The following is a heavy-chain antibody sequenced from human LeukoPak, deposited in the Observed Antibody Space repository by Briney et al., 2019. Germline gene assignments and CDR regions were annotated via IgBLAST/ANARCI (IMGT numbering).Heavy chain of an antibody. Sequence: GGSLRLSCAASGFTFSSYAMHWVRQAPGKGLEWVAVISYDGSNKYYADSVKGRFTISRDNSKNTLYLQMNSLRAEDTAVYYCAKLYKVTTQVYYFDYWGQGTLVTVSS. CDR1: GFTFSSYA. D-gene: IGHD4-17*01. CDR3: AKLYKVTTQVYYFDY. CDR2: ISYDGSNK. V-gene: IGHV3-30-3*02. J-gene: IGHJ4*02.